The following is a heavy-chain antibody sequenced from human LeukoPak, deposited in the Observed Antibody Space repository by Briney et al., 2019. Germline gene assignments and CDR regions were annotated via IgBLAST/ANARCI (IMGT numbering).Heavy chain of an antibody. J-gene: IGHJ4*02. CDR3: AREIGSLLSTFGPSNTSDY. CDR1: GYTFTGYY. CDR2: INPNSGGT. D-gene: IGHD3-10*01. Sequence: ASVKVSCKASGYTFTGYYMHWVRQAPGQGLEWMGWINPNSGGTNYAQKFQGRVTMTRDTSISTAYMELSRLRSDDTAVYYCAREIGSLLSTFGPSNTSDYWGQGTLVTVSS. V-gene: IGHV1-2*02.